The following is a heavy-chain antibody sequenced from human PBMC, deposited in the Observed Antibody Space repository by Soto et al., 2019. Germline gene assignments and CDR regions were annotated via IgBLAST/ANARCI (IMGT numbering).Heavy chain of an antibody. CDR2: IYYSGST. V-gene: IGHV4-59*01. D-gene: IGHD6-13*01. CDR3: ARGIRIAAADNNWFDP. J-gene: IGHJ5*02. Sequence: SETLSLTCTVSGGSISSYYWSWIRQPPGKGLEWIGYIYYSGSTNYNPSLKSRVTISVDTSKNQFSLKLSSVTAADTAVYYCARGIRIAAADNNWFDPWGQGTLVTVSS. CDR1: GGSISSYY.